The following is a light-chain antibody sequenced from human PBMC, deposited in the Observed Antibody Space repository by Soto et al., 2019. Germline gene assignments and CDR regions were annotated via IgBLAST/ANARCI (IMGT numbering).Light chain of an antibody. J-gene: IGKJ2*01. CDR1: QAVTNNY. Sequence: ETILTQSPGTLSLSPGERATLSCKTSQAVTNNYLAWYQQKFGQAPRLLIYGASSRATGIPDRFSGSGSGTDFPLTISRLEPEDFAVYFCQHYGTSPRYTFGQGTELELK. V-gene: IGKV3-20*01. CDR3: QHYGTSPRYT. CDR2: GAS.